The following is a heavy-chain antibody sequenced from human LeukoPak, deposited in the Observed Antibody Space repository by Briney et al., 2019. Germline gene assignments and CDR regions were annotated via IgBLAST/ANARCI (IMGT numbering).Heavy chain of an antibody. CDR1: GFSFSTTW. D-gene: IGHD2-15*01. V-gene: IGHV3-74*01. Sequence: GGSLRLSCAASGFSFSTTWMHWVRQAPGKGLEWVALIYSDSSRTTYADSVKGRFTISRDNAKNTVYLQVSSLRVEDTAVYFRTKDAGYASDYWGQGILVPVSS. J-gene: IGHJ4*02. CDR3: TKDAGYASDY. CDR2: IYSDSSRT.